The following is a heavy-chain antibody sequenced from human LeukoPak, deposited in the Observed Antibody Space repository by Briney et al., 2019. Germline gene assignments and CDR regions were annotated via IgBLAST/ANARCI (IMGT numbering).Heavy chain of an antibody. V-gene: IGHV4-59*01. CDR2: IYYSGGT. CDR3: ARVGYCSGGSCYSPMGYYYYYMDV. J-gene: IGHJ6*03. Sequence: SETLSLTCAVYGGSFSGYYWSWIRQPPGKGLEWIGYIYYSGGTNYNPSLKSRVTISVDTSKNQFSLKLSSVTAADTAVYYCARVGYCSGGSCYSPMGYYYYYMDVWGKGTTVTVSS. CDR1: GGSFSGYY. D-gene: IGHD2-15*01.